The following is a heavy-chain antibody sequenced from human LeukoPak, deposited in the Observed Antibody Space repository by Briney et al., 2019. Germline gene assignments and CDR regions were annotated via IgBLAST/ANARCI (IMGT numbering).Heavy chain of an antibody. CDR3: AVVVAAIGLVY. CDR2: INHSGST. J-gene: IGHJ4*02. D-gene: IGHD2-15*01. Sequence: SETLSLTCAVYGGSFSGYYWSWIRQPPGKGLEWIGEINHSGSTNYNPSLKSRVTISVDTSKNQFSLKLSSVTAAGTAVYYCAVVVAAIGLVYWGQGTLVTVSS. V-gene: IGHV4-34*01. CDR1: GGSFSGYY.